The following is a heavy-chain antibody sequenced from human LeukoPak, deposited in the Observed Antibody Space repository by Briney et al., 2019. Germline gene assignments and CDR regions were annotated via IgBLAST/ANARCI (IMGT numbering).Heavy chain of an antibody. CDR1: GDSVSSNSVA. CDR2: TYYRSKWVD. CDR3: AREGPGFDY. J-gene: IGHJ4*02. V-gene: IGHV6-1*01. Sequence: QTLSLTCAISGDSVSSNSVAWNWIRQSPSRGLEWLGRTYYRSKWVDDYAASVKSRITINPDTSKNQFSLQLNSVTPEDTAVYYCAREGPGFDYWGQGTLVTVSS.